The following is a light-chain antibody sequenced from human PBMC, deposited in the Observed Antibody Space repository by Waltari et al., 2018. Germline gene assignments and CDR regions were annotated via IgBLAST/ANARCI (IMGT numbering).Light chain of an antibody. CDR2: ENI. Sequence: QSVLTQPPSVSGAPGQRVTISCTGSSSNFGAGYDVHWYQLLPGTAPKVLIYENINRPSGVPDRFSGSKSGTSASLAITGLQAEDEADYYCQSYDTGLKGYVFGIGTKVTVL. V-gene: IGLV1-40*01. CDR1: SSNFGAGYD. CDR3: QSYDTGLKGYV. J-gene: IGLJ1*01.